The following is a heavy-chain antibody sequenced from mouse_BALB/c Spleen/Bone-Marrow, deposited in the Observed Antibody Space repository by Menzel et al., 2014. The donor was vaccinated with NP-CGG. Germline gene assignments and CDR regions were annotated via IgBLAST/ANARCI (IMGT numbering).Heavy chain of an antibody. V-gene: IGHV3-2*02. CDR3: ARTHYYGSSYPY. Sequence: EVQVVESGPGLVKPSQSLSLICTVTGYSITSDYAWNWIRQFPGNKLEWMGYISYSGNTRYNPSLKSRISISRDTSKNQFSLQLNSVTTEDTATYYCARTHYYGSSYPYWGQGTLVTVSA. CDR1: GYSITSDYA. D-gene: IGHD1-1*01. J-gene: IGHJ3*01. CDR2: ISYSGNT.